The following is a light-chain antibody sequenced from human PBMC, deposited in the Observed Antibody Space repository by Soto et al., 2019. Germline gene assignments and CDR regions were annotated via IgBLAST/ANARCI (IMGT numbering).Light chain of an antibody. CDR3: MQALQTPLT. CDR1: QSLLHSNGYTY. V-gene: IGKV2-28*01. Sequence: EIVMTQSPLSLPVTPGEPASIYCRSSQSLLHSNGYTYLDWYQQKPGQAPKLLIYWGSNRASGVPDRFSGSGSGTDFTLKISRVEAEDVGLYDCMQALQTPLTVGPGTRVDIK. J-gene: IGKJ3*01. CDR2: WGS.